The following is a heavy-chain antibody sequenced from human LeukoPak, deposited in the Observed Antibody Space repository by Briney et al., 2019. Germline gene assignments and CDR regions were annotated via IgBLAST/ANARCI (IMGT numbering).Heavy chain of an antibody. CDR1: GFIFGRYN. D-gene: IGHD1-26*01. CDR2: IGSKTYGETT. V-gene: IGHV3-49*04. CDR3: TRPLIVGSLPDY. J-gene: IGHJ4*02. Sequence: QSGGSLRLSCTTSGFIFGRYNMSWVRQAPGKGLEWIRFIGSKTYGETTEYAASVRGRFTLSRDDSKGIAYLQMNSLRTEDTAVYFCTRPLIVGSLPDYWGRGTLVTVSS.